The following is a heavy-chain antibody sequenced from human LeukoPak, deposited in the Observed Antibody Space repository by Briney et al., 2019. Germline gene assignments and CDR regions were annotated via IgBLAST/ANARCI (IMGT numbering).Heavy chain of an antibody. CDR3: ARGGAYDYGVLDA. CDR2: ISDTGKTT. V-gene: IGHV3-23*01. Sequence: PGESLRLSCEASGFAFSKHAMTWVRQAPGEGLQWVSTISDTGKTTFYRDSVRGRFTISRDISNNTLYLQMDGLRADDTAVYYCARGGAYDYGVLDAWGQGTLVTVSS. D-gene: IGHD4/OR15-4a*01. CDR1: GFAFSKHA. J-gene: IGHJ5*02.